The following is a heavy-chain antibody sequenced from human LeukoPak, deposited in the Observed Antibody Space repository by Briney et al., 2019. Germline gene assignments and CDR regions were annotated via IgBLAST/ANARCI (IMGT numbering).Heavy chain of an antibody. D-gene: IGHD2-2*01. Sequence: GESLKISCKGSGNTFANYWIGWVRQMPGKGLEWMGIIYPGDSDTRYSPSFQGHVTISADKSISTAYLQWSSLKASDTAMYYCASGGWRYCSSTSCWGNWFDPWGQGTLVTVSS. J-gene: IGHJ5*02. CDR2: IYPGDSDT. V-gene: IGHV5-51*01. CDR3: ASGGWRYCSSTSCWGNWFDP. CDR1: GNTFANYW.